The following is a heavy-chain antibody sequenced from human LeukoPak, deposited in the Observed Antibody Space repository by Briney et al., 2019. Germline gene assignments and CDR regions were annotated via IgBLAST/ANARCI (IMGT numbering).Heavy chain of an antibody. CDR1: GGSLSSYY. CDR3: ARLVLQSGYYFILDY. D-gene: IGHD3-22*01. J-gene: IGHJ4*02. Sequence: PSETLSLTCTVSGGSLSSYYWSWVRQPPGKRIESSGYIYYSGSTKYNTSLTGRVSISIEKSRNQFSLKLNSVTAADTAVYYCARLVLQSGYYFILDYWGQGTLVTVSS. CDR2: IYYSGST. V-gene: IGHV4-59*08.